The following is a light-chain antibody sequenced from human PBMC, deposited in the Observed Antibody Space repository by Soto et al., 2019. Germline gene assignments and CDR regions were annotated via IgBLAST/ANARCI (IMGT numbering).Light chain of an antibody. V-gene: IGLV2-14*01. CDR2: DVS. CDR1: SSDVVGYNY. J-gene: IGLJ1*01. CDR3: SSYTSCSTLYYV. Sequence: QSVLTQPASVSGSPGQSITISCTGTSSDVVGYNYVSWYQQHPGKAPKLMIYDVSNRPSGVSNRFSGSKSGNTASLTISGLQAEDEADYYCSSYTSCSTLYYVFGPGTKVTVL.